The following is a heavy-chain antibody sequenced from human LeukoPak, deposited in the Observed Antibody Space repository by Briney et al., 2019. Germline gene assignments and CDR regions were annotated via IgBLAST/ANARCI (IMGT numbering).Heavy chain of an antibody. CDR3: AREYSSSSEPFDY. J-gene: IGHJ4*02. V-gene: IGHV1-69*05. Sequence: SVKVSCEASGGTFSSYAISWVRQAPGQGLEWMGRIIPIFGTANYAQKFQGRVTITTDESTSTAYMELSSLRSEDTAVYYCAREYSSSSEPFDYWGQGTLVTVSS. CDR1: GGTFSSYA. CDR2: IIPIFGTA. D-gene: IGHD6-6*01.